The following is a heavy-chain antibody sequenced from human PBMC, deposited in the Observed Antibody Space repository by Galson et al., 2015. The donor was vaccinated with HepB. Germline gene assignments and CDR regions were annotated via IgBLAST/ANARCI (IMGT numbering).Heavy chain of an antibody. Sequence: SLRLSCAASGFTFSDYGMTWVRQAPGKGLEWVSSISQNSLYLDYADSVKGRFTMSRDNAKNSLFLQMNSLRAEDTAFYFFARDVRRTYYDFWSGPGGDNWFYPWGQGTLVIVSS. CDR2: ISQNSLYL. V-gene: IGHV3-21*01. CDR3: ARDVRRTYYDFWSGPGGDNWFYP. CDR1: GFTFSDYG. D-gene: IGHD3-3*01. J-gene: IGHJ5*02.